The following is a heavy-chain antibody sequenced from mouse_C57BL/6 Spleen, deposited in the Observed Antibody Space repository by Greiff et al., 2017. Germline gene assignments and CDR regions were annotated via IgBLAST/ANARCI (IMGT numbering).Heavy chain of an antibody. V-gene: IGHV14-4*01. Sequence: EVQLQQSGAELVRPGASVKLSCTASGFNIKDDYMHWVKQRPEQGLEWIGWIDPENGDTEYASKFQGKATITADTSSNTAYLQLSSLTSEDTAVYYCTTIYDGSPWFAYWGQGTLVTVSA. CDR1: GFNIKDDY. CDR3: TTIYDGSPWFAY. D-gene: IGHD2-3*01. J-gene: IGHJ3*01. CDR2: IDPENGDT.